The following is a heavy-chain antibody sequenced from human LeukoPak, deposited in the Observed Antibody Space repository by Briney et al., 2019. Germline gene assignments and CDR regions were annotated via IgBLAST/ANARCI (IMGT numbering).Heavy chain of an antibody. D-gene: IGHD6-6*01. Sequence: ASVKVSCKASGYTFTSYDINWVRQATGQGLEWMGWMNPNSGNTGYAQKFQGRVTMTTDTSTSTAYMELRSLRSDDTAVYYCALTAARSPHYMDVWGKGTTVTVSS. J-gene: IGHJ6*03. CDR2: MNPNSGNT. CDR1: GYTFTSYD. CDR3: ALTAARSPHYMDV. V-gene: IGHV1-8*01.